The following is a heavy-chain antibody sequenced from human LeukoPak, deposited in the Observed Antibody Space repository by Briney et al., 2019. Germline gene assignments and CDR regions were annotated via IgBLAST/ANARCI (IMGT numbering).Heavy chain of an antibody. CDR3: TKRVKYGGTWDHFAD. Sequence: GGSLRLSCAASGFTFSSYAMSWVRQAPGKGLEWVSTVNADGGNTYYADSVKGRFTISRDNSKSTLILQMNSLRVEDTALYYCTKRVKYGGTWDHFADWGQGTLVTVSS. D-gene: IGHD1-26*01. V-gene: IGHV3-23*01. CDR2: VNADGGNT. J-gene: IGHJ4*02. CDR1: GFTFSSYA.